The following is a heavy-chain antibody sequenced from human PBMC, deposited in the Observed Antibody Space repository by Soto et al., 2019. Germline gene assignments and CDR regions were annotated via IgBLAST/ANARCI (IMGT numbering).Heavy chain of an antibody. CDR2: IWHDGNNK. CDR1: GFTFSDYC. V-gene: IGHV3-33*01. J-gene: IGHJ4*02. D-gene: IGHD3-10*01. CDR3: AAGDPLHY. Sequence: GGSLRLSCAASGFTFSDYCMHWVRQAPCKGLEWVAIIWHDGNNKYYADSVKGRFAISRDNSRNTVSLEMNSLRTEDTAMYYCAAGDPLHYLGQGTLVTVSS.